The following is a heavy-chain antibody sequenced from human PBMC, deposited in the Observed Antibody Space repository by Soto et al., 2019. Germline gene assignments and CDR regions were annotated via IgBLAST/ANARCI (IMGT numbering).Heavy chain of an antibody. CDR1: GFTVSSSH. CDR2: IYSGGNS. CDR3: ARLGPYGSETYSFRYNWFDP. J-gene: IGHJ5*02. V-gene: IGHV3-53*01. Sequence: GGSLRLSCTTSGFTVSSSHMSWVRQAPWKGLDWVSVIYSGGNSYYAVSVQGRFTISRDNSKNTVYLQMNSLRGEDTAIYYCARLGPYGSETYSFRYNWFDPWGQGTLVTVSS. D-gene: IGHD3-10*01.